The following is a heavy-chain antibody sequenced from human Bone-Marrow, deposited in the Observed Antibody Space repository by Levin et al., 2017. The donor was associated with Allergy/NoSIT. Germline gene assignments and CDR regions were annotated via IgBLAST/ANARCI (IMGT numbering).Heavy chain of an antibody. D-gene: IGHD3-10*01. CDR1: GFTFSDYW. Sequence: QTGGSLRLSCAASGFTFSDYWMTWVRQAPGKGLEWVANIEDDGSETSYVDSVKGRFTVSRNNAKNSLFLQMNSLRVEKTALYDCARHIIRGASDFDYGGQGTLVTVSS. CDR3: ARHIIRGASDFDY. CDR2: IEDDGSET. V-gene: IGHV3-7*01. J-gene: IGHJ4*02.